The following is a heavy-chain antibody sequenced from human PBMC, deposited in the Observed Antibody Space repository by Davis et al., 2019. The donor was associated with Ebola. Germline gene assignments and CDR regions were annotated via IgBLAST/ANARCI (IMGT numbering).Heavy chain of an antibody. J-gene: IGHJ4*02. Sequence: SETLSLICSVSGGSISTVNYYWGWIRQPPGKGLEWTGIIYYGGNTYYNPSLKSRVTMSIATSKNHFSLKLTSVTAADTAVYYCARQNVMMVAAPDYWGQGTLVTVSS. V-gene: IGHV4-39*01. CDR1: GGSISTVNYY. CDR3: ARQNVMMVAAPDY. D-gene: IGHD2-15*01. CDR2: IYYGGNT.